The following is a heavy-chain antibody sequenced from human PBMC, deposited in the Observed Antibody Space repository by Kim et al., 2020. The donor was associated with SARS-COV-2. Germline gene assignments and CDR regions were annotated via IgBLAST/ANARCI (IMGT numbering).Heavy chain of an antibody. J-gene: IGHJ6*03. V-gene: IGHV1-3*01. CDR2: INGGNGDT. CDR1: GYSFTAYG. CDR3: ATGGGVASATYMEV. D-gene: IGHD3-3*01. Sequence: ASVKVSCKTSGYSFTAYGTHWVRQAPGQRFEWMGWINGGNGDTKSAQRFQARVTITRDSVANTVYMELNSLRSEDTGVYYCATGGGVASATYMEVWCKGT.